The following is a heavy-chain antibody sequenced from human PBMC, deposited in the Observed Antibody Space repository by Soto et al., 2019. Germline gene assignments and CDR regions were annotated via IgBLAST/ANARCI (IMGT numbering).Heavy chain of an antibody. Sequence: GGSLRLSCTVSGFAFNNYGINWVRQAPGKGLEWVSSISNSDYTYYSDSVKGRFAISRDNAKSSVSLQMNTLRVEDTAVYYCAREDSIIIPAVSDFWGQGTLVTVSS. CDR3: AREDSIIIPAVSDF. CDR2: ISNSDYT. J-gene: IGHJ4*02. CDR1: GFAFNNYG. D-gene: IGHD2-2*01. V-gene: IGHV3-21*01.